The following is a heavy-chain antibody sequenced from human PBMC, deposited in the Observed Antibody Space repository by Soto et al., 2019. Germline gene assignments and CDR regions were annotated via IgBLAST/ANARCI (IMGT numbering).Heavy chain of an antibody. CDR1: GFTFSNYA. V-gene: IGHV3-30-3*01. Sequence: GGSLRLSCVVAGFTFSNYAMQWVRQAPGKGLEWVAVISHDGTIKLYADSVKGRFTISRDNTQNSLFLQMNSLRAEDTAVYYCARELDGIDVWGQGTTVTVSS. CDR3: ARELDGIDV. CDR2: ISHDGTIK. J-gene: IGHJ6*02.